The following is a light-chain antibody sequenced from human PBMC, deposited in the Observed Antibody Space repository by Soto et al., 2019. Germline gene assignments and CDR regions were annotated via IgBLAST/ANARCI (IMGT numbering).Light chain of an antibody. CDR3: QSYDTSNRV. CDR2: EDN. J-gene: IGLJ3*02. CDR1: SGSIDSSY. Sequence: NFMLTQPQSVSESPRKTVSISYTGTSGSIDSSYVQWCQQRPGSGPTTVIYEDNQRPSAVPDRVSGSIGSSSKSASLTISGLKTEDEADYYCQSYDTSNRVFGGGTKLTVL. V-gene: IGLV6-57*02.